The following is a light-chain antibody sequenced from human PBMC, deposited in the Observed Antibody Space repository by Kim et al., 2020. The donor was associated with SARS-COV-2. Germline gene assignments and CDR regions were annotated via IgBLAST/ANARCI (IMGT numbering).Light chain of an antibody. V-gene: IGLV3-1*01. CDR1: KLGDKY. CDR3: QAWDSSTAA. J-gene: IGLJ2*01. CDR2: QDS. Sequence: VSPGQTASITCSGEKLGDKYACWYQQKPGQSPVLVIYQDSKRPSGIPERFSGSNSGNTATLTISGTQAMDEADYYCQAWDSSTAAFGGGTQLTVL.